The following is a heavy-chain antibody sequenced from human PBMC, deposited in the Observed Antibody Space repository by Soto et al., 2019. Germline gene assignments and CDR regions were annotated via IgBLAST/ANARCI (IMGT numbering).Heavy chain of an antibody. CDR3: TTDAGYDNIARAEFDAMDV. CDR2: IKSNPDGGTT. Sequence: EVQLVESGGGLVKPGGSLRLSCAASGFSFSYAWMNWVRQAPGKGLEWVGRIKSNPDGGTTDYAAPGKDRFTISRDDSKNTLFLQMNSLKTEDTAVYYCTTDAGYDNIARAEFDAMDVWGQGTTVTVS. J-gene: IGHJ6*02. CDR1: GFSFSYAW. V-gene: IGHV3-15*07. D-gene: IGHD3-22*01.